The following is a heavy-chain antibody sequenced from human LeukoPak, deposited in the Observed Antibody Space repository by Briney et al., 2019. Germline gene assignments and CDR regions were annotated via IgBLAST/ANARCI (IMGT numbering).Heavy chain of an antibody. Sequence: GGSLRLSCAASGFTFSNAWMSWVRQAPGKGLGWVGRIKSKAAGGTTDYAAPVKGRFSISRDDSKNTLYLQMNSLKTEDTAVYYCTTDYIVETTMGVFDNWGQGTLVTVSS. V-gene: IGHV3-15*01. CDR2: IKSKAAGGTT. J-gene: IGHJ4*02. CDR1: GFTFSNAW. CDR3: TTDYIVETTMGVFDN. D-gene: IGHD5-18*01.